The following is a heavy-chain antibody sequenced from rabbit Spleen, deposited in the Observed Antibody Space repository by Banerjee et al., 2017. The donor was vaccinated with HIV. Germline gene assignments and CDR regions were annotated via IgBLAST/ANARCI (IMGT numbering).Heavy chain of an antibody. V-gene: IGHV1S40*01. CDR2: IYTAGHTT. CDR3: ASDIHGYGVFDL. Sequence: QSLEESGGDLVKPGASLTLTCTASGFSFSSGYYMCWVRQAPGKGLEWIGTIYTAGHTTYYATWAKGRFTVSKTSSTTVTLQMTNLTAADTATYFCASDIHGYGVFDLWGQGTLVTVS. CDR1: GFSFSSGYY. J-gene: IGHJ4*01. D-gene: IGHD6-1*01.